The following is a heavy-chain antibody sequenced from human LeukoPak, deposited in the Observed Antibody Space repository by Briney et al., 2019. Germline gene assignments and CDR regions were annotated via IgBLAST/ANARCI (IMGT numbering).Heavy chain of an antibody. CDR1: GGSVSSSTYY. Sequence: PSETLSLTCSVSGGSVSSSTYYWGWIRQPPGKGLEWIGGIYYSGNTYYNPSLNSRVTISVDTSKNQFSLNLTSVTAADTAVYYCARDYYDFRDAFDVWGQGTMVTVSS. CDR3: ARDYYDFRDAFDV. V-gene: IGHV4-39*07. D-gene: IGHD3-22*01. CDR2: IYYSGNT. J-gene: IGHJ3*01.